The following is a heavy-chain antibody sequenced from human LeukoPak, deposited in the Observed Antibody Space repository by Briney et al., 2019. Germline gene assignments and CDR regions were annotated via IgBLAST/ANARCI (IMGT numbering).Heavy chain of an antibody. D-gene: IGHD1-26*01. CDR1: GYTFTSYG. CDR2: ISAYNGNT. J-gene: IGHJ4*02. V-gene: IGHV1-18*01. Sequence: ASVKVSCKASGYTFTSYGISWVRQAPGQGLEWMGWISAYNGNTNYAQKLQGRVTMTTDTSTSTAYMALRSLRSDDTAVYYCARGRPLRRGGSYLGYFDYWGQGTLVTVSS. CDR3: ARGRPLRRGGSYLGYFDY.